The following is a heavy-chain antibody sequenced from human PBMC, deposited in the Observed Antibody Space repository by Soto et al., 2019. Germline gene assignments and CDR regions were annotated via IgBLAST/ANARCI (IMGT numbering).Heavy chain of an antibody. CDR2: IKSKTDGETT. CDR1: GFTFSNAW. CDR3: TRGAPSGNFDF. D-gene: IGHD6-13*01. J-gene: IGHJ4*02. Sequence: PGGSLRLSCAASGFTFSNAWMTWVRQAPGKGLEWIGRIKSKTDGETTDYAAPVKGRFTISRDDSTNTLYLQMSSLKTEDTAFYYCTRGAPSGNFDFWGPAILVTVS. V-gene: IGHV3-15*01.